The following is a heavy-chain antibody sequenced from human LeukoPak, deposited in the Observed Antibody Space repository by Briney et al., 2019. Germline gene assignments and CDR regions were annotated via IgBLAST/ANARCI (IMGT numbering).Heavy chain of an antibody. CDR1: GGSISSDSYY. Sequence: SETLSLTCTVSGGSISSDSYYWSWIRQPAGKGLERIGRIYTSGSTNYNPSLKSRVTISVDTSKNQFSLTLSSVTAADTAVYYCARTITVAGKYYFDYWGQGTLVTVSS. D-gene: IGHD6-19*01. V-gene: IGHV4-61*02. J-gene: IGHJ4*02. CDR2: IYTSGST. CDR3: ARTITVAGKYYFDY.